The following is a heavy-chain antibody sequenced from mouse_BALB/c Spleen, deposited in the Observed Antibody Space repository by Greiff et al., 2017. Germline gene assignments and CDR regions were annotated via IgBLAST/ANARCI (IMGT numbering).Heavy chain of an antibody. CDR1: GFSLTSYG. V-gene: IGHV2-5*01. J-gene: IGHJ2*01. CDR3: AKNYYGKYFDY. D-gene: IGHD1-1*01. Sequence: VKLMESGPGLVAPSQSLSITCTVSGFSLTSYGVHWVRQSPGKGLEWLGVIWRGGSTDYNAAFMSRLSITKDNSKSQVFFKMNSLQADDTAIYYCAKNYYGKYFDYWGQGTTLTVSS. CDR2: IWRGGST.